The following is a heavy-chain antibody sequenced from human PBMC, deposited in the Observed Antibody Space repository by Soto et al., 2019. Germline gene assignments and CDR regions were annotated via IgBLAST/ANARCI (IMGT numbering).Heavy chain of an antibody. CDR3: ARGYSSSWSPGY. Sequence: ASVKVSCKASGGTFSSYSISWVRQAPGQGLECMGGIIPIFGTANYAQKFQGRVTITADKSTSTAYMELSSLRSEDTAVYYCARGYSSSWSPGYWGQGTLVTVSS. V-gene: IGHV1-69*06. CDR1: GGTFSSYS. D-gene: IGHD6-13*01. J-gene: IGHJ4*02. CDR2: IIPIFGTA.